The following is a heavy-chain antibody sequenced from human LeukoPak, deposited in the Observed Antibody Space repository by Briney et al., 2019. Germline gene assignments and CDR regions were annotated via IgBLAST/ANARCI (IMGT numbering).Heavy chain of an antibody. Sequence: SETLSLTCAVSGYSICSGYYWGWIRQPPGKGLEWIGSIYHSGSTYYNPSLKSRVTISVDTSKNQFSLKLSSVTAADTAVYYCARDCPPYYYDSSGSRVFDYWGQGTLVTVSS. V-gene: IGHV4-38-2*02. D-gene: IGHD3-22*01. CDR2: IYHSGST. CDR1: GYSICSGYY. J-gene: IGHJ4*02. CDR3: ARDCPPYYYDSSGSRVFDY.